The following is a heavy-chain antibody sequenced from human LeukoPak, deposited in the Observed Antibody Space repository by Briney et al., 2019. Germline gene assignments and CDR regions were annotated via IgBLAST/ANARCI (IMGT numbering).Heavy chain of an antibody. CDR1: XY. V-gene: IGHV3-53*01. CDR2: IYSDGST. Sequence: XYXXWXRXXXXXXXXXGSXIYSDGSTYYADSVKGRFTISRDNSKNTLYLQMNSLRAEDTAVYYCARDSPTVTSYYYGMDVWGQGTTVTVSS. D-gene: IGHD4-17*01. CDR3: ARDSPTVTSYYYGMDV. J-gene: IGHJ6*02.